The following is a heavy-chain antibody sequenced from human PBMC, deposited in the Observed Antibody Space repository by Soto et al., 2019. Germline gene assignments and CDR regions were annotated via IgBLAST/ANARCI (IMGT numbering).Heavy chain of an antibody. Sequence: QVQLVQSGAEVKKPGASVKVSCKASGYTFTSYDISWVRQAPGQGLEWMGWIRVYNGKTNYAQKFQDRVTVTTDTSTSKAYMELRSRRSDDTAVYYCARASGGYSDRCGQGTLVTVSS. D-gene: IGHD1-26*01. CDR1: GYTFTSYD. CDR2: IRVYNGKT. V-gene: IGHV1-18*04. J-gene: IGHJ5*02. CDR3: ARASGGYSDR.